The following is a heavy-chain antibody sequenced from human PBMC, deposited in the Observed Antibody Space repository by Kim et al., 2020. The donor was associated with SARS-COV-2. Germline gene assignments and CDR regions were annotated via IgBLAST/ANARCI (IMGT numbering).Heavy chain of an antibody. CDR1: GFTFGDYA. D-gene: IGHD3-22*01. Sequence: GGSLRLSCAASGFTFGDYAMHWVRQAPGKGLEWVSGISWNSGSIGYADSVKGRFTISRDNAKNSLYLQMNSLRAEDTALYYCAKDIHYYDSSGYYYWGQGTLVTVSS. V-gene: IGHV3-9*01. J-gene: IGHJ4*02. CDR3: AKDIHYYDSSGYYY. CDR2: ISWNSGSI.